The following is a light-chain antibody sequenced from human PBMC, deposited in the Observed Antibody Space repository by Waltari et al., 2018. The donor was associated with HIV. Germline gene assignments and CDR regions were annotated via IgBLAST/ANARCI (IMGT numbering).Light chain of an antibody. CDR2: KDN. Sequence: QSVPTQPPSASRTPGQRVALSCSGSNSNIGSNFVYWYQQLPGTAPKPLIYKDNQRPSGVPERFSASKSGSSSSLAISGLRSEDEAEYYCATWDDILSGYLFGTGTKVTVL. V-gene: IGLV1-47*01. CDR1: NSNIGSNF. J-gene: IGLJ1*01. CDR3: ATWDDILSGYL.